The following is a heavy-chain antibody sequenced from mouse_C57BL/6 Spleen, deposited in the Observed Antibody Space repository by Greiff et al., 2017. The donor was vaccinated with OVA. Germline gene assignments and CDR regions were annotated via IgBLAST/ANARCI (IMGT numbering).Heavy chain of an antibody. J-gene: IGHJ4*01. CDR1: GYTFTDYE. V-gene: IGHV1-15*01. CDR2: IDPETGGT. D-gene: IGHD4-1*01. CDR3: TRDHWDEDAMDY. Sequence: QVQLKQSGAELVRPGASVTLSCKASGYTFTDYEMHWVKQTPVHGLEWIGAIDPETGGTAYNQKFKGKAILTADKSSSTAYMELRSLTSEDSAVYYCTRDHWDEDAMDYWGQGTSVTVSS.